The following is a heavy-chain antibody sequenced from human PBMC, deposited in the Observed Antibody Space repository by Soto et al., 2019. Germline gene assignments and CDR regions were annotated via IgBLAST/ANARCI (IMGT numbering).Heavy chain of an antibody. V-gene: IGHV4-59*08. CDR3: ARNSPYYYGSGSYFWFDP. Sequence: SETLSLTCTVSGGTISSWYWSWIRQPPGKGLEWIGDIYYSGSTNYNPSLKSRVTISVDTSKNQFSLKLSSVTAADTAVYYCARNSPYYYGSGSYFWFDPWGQGTLVTVSS. D-gene: IGHD3-10*01. CDR2: IYYSGST. J-gene: IGHJ5*02. CDR1: GGTISSWY.